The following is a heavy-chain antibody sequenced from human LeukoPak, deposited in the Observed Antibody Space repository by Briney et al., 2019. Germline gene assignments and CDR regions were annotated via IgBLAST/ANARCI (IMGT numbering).Heavy chain of an antibody. CDR2: ISGSGGST. D-gene: IGHD3-10*01. Sequence: PGGTLRLSCAASEFTFSSYGMSWVRQAPGKGLEWVSSISGSGGSTYYADSVKGRFTISRDNSKNTLYLQMNSLRAEDTAVYYCARVTYGSGTYGAFDYWGQGTLVTVSS. CDR3: ARVTYGSGTYGAFDY. J-gene: IGHJ4*02. V-gene: IGHV3-23*01. CDR1: EFTFSSYG.